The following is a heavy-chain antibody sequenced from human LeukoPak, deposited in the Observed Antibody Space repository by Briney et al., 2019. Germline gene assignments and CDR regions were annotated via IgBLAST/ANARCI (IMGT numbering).Heavy chain of an antibody. CDR3: AREVPENFNFDY. Sequence: ASVMVSCKASGYTFTSYYTHWVRQAPGQGLEWMGIIKPSGGSTLYAQKFQGRVTVTSDMSTSTVYVELSSLRSEDTAVYYCAREVPENFNFDYWGQGTLVTVSS. V-gene: IGHV1-46*01. CDR2: IKPSGGST. D-gene: IGHD2/OR15-2a*01. CDR1: GYTFTSYY. J-gene: IGHJ4*02.